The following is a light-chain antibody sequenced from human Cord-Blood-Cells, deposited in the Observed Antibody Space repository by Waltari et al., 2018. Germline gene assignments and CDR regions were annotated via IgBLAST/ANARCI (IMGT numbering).Light chain of an antibody. CDR2: DVS. Sequence: QSALTQPASVSGSPGQSITISCTGTSSDVGGYNYVSWYQQHPGKAPKLMIYDVSNRRSGVSNRFSGSKSGNTASLTSSGLQAEDEADYYCSSYTSSSTYWVFGGGTKLTVL. V-gene: IGLV2-14*01. J-gene: IGLJ3*02. CDR1: SSDVGGYNY. CDR3: SSYTSSSTYWV.